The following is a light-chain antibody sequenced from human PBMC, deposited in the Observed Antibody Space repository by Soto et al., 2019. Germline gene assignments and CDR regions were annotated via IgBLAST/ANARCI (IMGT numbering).Light chain of an antibody. Sequence: EIVLTQSPATLSLSPGERATLSCRASQSVSNYLAWYQQKPGQAPRLLIYDASNRATDIPARFSGSGSGTDFSLTINSLEPEDFAVYYCHQRSNWPPGGVFAFGQGTKLEIK. CDR3: HQRSNWPPGGVFA. CDR2: DAS. J-gene: IGKJ2*01. CDR1: QSVSNY. V-gene: IGKV3-11*01.